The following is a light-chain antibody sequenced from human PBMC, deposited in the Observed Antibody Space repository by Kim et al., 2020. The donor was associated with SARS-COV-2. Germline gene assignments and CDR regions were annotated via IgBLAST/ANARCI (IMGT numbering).Light chain of an antibody. J-gene: IGKJ4*01. Sequence: DIVMTQSPDSLAVSLGERATINCKSSQSVLYSSNNKSYLAWYQQKPGQPPKLLIYWASTRESGVPDRFSGSGSRTDFTLTISSLQAEDVAVYYCQQYYSTPLTFGGGTKVDIK. CDR1: QSVLYSSNNKSY. CDR2: WAS. V-gene: IGKV4-1*01. CDR3: QQYYSTPLT.